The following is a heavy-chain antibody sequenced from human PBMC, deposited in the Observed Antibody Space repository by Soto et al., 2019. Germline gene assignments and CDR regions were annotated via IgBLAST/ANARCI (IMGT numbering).Heavy chain of an antibody. CDR3: ARKLELRGSYYYYYDMDV. J-gene: IGHJ6*02. CDR1: GYTFTDYY. Sequence: ASVNVSCKASGYTFTDYYMHWVRQAPGQGLEWVGWINPNSGGTNYAQKFQGRVTMTRDTSISTAYMELSRLRSDDTAVYYCARKLELRGSYYYYYDMDVWGQGTTVTVSS. D-gene: IGHD1-7*01. V-gene: IGHV1-2*02. CDR2: INPNSGGT.